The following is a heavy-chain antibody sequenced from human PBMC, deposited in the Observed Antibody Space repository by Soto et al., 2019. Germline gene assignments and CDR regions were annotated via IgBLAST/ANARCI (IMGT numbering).Heavy chain of an antibody. J-gene: IGHJ5*02. V-gene: IGHV1-2*04. D-gene: IGHD2-2*01. Sequence: GASVKVSCKASGYTFTSYGISWVRQAPGQGLERMGWINPNNGNTNYAQKFQGWVTMTRDTSISTAYMELSRLRSDDTAVYYCARDRGYCSSTSCYATYWFDPWGQGTLVTVSS. CDR3: ARDRGYCSSTSCYATYWFDP. CDR2: INPNNGNT. CDR1: GYTFTSYG.